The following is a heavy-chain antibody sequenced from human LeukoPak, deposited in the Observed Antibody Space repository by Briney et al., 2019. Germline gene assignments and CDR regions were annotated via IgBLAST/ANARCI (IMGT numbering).Heavy chain of an antibody. CDR1: GYTFTSYD. J-gene: IGHJ6*02. D-gene: IGHD2-8*01. CDR2: MNPNSGNT. Sequence: ASVKVSCKASGYTFTSYDINWVRQATGQGLEWMGWMNPNSGNTGYAQKFQGRVTMTRNTSISTAYMELSSLRSEDTAVYYCARDSRGDCTNGVCYKRVVGYYYYGMDVWGQGTTVTVSS. CDR3: ARDSRGDCTNGVCYKRVVGYYYYGMDV. V-gene: IGHV1-8*01.